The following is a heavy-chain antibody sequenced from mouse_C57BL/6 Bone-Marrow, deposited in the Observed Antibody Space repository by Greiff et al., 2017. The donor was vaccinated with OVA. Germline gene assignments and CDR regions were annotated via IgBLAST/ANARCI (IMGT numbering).Heavy chain of an antibody. CDR3: TTYYGSSYAWFAY. V-gene: IGHV14-4*01. CDR2: IDPENGDT. CDR1: GFNIKDDY. D-gene: IGHD1-1*01. J-gene: IGHJ3*01. Sequence: EVQLQQSGAELVRPGASVKLSCTASGFNIKDDYMHWVKQRPEQGLEWIGWIDPENGDTEYASKFQGKATITADTSSNTAYLQLSSLTSEDTAVYYCTTYYGSSYAWFAYGGQGTLVTVSA.